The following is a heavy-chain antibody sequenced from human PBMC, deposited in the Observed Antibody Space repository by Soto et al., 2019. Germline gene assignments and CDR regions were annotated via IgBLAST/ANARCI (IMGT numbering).Heavy chain of an antibody. V-gene: IGHV4-39*01. CDR3: ARHYNDILTGSSGPRTYYYYMDV. D-gene: IGHD3-9*01. CDR2: IYYSGST. Sequence: PSETLSLTCTVSGGYIRSSSYYWGWIRQPPGKGLEWIGSIYYSGSTYYNPSLKSRVTISVDTSKNQFSLKLSSVTAADTAVYYCARHYNDILTGSSGPRTYYYYMDVWGKGTTVTVSS. CDR1: GGYIRSSSYY. J-gene: IGHJ6*03.